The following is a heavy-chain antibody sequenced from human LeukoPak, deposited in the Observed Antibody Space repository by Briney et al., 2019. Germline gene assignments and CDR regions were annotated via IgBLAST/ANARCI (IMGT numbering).Heavy chain of an antibody. J-gene: IGHJ3*02. CDR3: ARGPHGVEAKRAFDI. CDR1: GGSISSYY. CDR2: IYYSGST. V-gene: IGHV4-59*01. Sequence: SETLSLTCTVSGGSISSYYWSWIRQPPGKGLEWIGYIYYSGSTNYNPSLKSRVTISVDTSKNQFSLKLSSVTAADTAVYYCARGPHGVEAKRAFDIWGQGTMVTVSS. D-gene: IGHD1-26*01.